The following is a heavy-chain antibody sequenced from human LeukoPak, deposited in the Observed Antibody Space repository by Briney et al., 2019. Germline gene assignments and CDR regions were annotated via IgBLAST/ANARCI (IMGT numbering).Heavy chain of an antibody. D-gene: IGHD4-23*01. CDR1: GGSTSTNTW. Sequence: PSGTLSLTCAVSGGSTSTNTWWSWVRQPPGKGLEWIGQTSHDGNADYTPSLKSRVTISVDKSKNQLSLKLNSVTAADSAVYYCAKHGGRYFDSWGQGTLVTVSS. J-gene: IGHJ4*02. CDR2: TSHDGNA. V-gene: IGHV4-4*02. CDR3: AKHGGRYFDS.